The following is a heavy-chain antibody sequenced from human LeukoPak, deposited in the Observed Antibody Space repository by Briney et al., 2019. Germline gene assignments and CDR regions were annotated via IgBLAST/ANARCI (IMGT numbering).Heavy chain of an antibody. D-gene: IGHD6-6*01. Sequence: SETLSLTCAVYGGSFSGYYWSWIRQPPGKGLEWIGEINHSGSTNYNPSLKSRVTISVDTSKNQFSLKLSSVTAADTAVYYCARGRVAARLYGMDVWGQGTTVTVSS. CDR2: INHSGST. CDR3: ARGRVAARLYGMDV. J-gene: IGHJ6*02. CDR1: GGSFSGYY. V-gene: IGHV4-34*01.